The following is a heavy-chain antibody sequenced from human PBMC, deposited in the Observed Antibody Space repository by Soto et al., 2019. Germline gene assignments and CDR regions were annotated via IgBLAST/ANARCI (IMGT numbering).Heavy chain of an antibody. CDR3: ARSVPINMVRGVMNYYYGMDV. D-gene: IGHD3-10*01. CDR1: GYTFTSYA. CDR2: INAGNGNT. Sequence: QVQLVQSGAEVKKPGASVKVSCKASGYTFTSYAMHWVRQAPGQRLEWMGWINAGNGNTKYSQKFQGRVTITRDTSASTAYMELSSLRSEDTAVYYCARSVPINMVRGVMNYYYGMDVWGQGTTVTVSS. J-gene: IGHJ6*02. V-gene: IGHV1-3*01.